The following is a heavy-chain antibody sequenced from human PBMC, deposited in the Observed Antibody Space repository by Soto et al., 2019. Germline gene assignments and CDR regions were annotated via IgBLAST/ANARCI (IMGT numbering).Heavy chain of an antibody. V-gene: IGHV1-3*01. CDR1: GYTFTSYA. Sequence: ASVKVSCKASGYTFTSYAMHWVRQAPGQRLEWMGWINAGNGNTKYSQKFQGRVTITRDTSASTAYMEPSSLRSEDTAVYDCAIGGDYVPGADWGQGTLVTVSS. CDR3: AIGGDYVPGAD. J-gene: IGHJ4*02. CDR2: INAGNGNT. D-gene: IGHD4-17*01.